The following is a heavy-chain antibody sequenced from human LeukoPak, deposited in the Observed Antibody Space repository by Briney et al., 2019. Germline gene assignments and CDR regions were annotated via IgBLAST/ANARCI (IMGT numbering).Heavy chain of an antibody. V-gene: IGHV3-53*01. CDR2: IYSGGST. J-gene: IGHJ5*02. Sequence: PGGSLRLSCAASGFTFSSNYMSWVRQAPGKGLEWVSVIYSGGSTYYADSVKGRFTISRDNSKNTLYLQMNSLRAEDTAVYYCAKADYGDYTWSWFDPWGQGTLVTVSS. D-gene: IGHD4-17*01. CDR3: AKADYGDYTWSWFDP. CDR1: GFTFSSNY.